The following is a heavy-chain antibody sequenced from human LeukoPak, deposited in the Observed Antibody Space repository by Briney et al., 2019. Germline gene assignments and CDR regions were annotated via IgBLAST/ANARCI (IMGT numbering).Heavy chain of an antibody. V-gene: IGHV4-34*01. Sequence: SETLSLTCAVYGGSFSGYYWSWIRQPPGKGLEWIGEINHSGSTNYNPSLKSQVTISVDTSKNQFSLKLSSVTAADTAVYYCARRRIQLWSDAFDIWGQGTMVTVSS. CDR1: GGSFSGYY. CDR3: ARRRIQLWSDAFDI. CDR2: INHSGST. J-gene: IGHJ3*02. D-gene: IGHD5-18*01.